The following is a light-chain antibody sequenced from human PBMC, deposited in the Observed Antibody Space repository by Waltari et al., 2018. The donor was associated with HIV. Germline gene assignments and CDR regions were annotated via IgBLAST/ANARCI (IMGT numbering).Light chain of an antibody. CDR2: AAS. Sequence: DIQMTQSPSSLSASVGDRVTITCRASQSISSYLNWYQQKPGKAPKLLIYAASSLQSGVPSRFNGSGSGTDFTLTISSLQPEDFATYYCKQSYGTPRTFGQGTKVEIK. CDR3: KQSYGTPRT. CDR1: QSISSY. V-gene: IGKV1-39*01. J-gene: IGKJ1*01.